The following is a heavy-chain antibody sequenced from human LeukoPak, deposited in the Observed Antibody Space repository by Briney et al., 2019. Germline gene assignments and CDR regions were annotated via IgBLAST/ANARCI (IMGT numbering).Heavy chain of an antibody. CDR2: IYYSGST. Sequence: SETLSLTCTVSGGSISNKYWSWIRQPPGKGLEWIGYIYYSGSTNCNPSLKSRVTISLDTAKNQFSLKLTSVTAADTAVYFCARSRGGFGDYGSWFDPWGQGTLVTVSS. D-gene: IGHD4-17*01. CDR1: GGSISNKY. CDR3: ARSRGGFGDYGSWFDP. V-gene: IGHV4-59*12. J-gene: IGHJ5*02.